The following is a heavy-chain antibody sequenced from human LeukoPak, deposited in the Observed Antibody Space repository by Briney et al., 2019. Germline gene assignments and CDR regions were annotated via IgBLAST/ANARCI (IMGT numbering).Heavy chain of an antibody. CDR1: GYSFTNYW. CDR2: IFPDDSNT. J-gene: IGHJ3*02. V-gene: IGHV5-51*01. CDR3: ARHPSLGAFDI. D-gene: IGHD3-16*02. Sequence: GESLKISCKGSGYSFTNYWIGWVRQMPGKGLEWMGIIFPDDSNTRYNPSFQGQVTISADKSISTAYLQWSSLKASDTAMYYCARHPSLGAFDIWGQGTMVTVSS.